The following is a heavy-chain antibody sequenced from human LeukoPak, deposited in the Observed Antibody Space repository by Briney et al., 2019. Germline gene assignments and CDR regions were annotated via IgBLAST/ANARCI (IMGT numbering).Heavy chain of an antibody. Sequence: ASVKVSCKASGGTFSSYAISWVRQAPGQGLEWMGRIIPILGIANYAQKFQGRVTITADKSTSTAYMELSSLRSEDTAVYYCASLGEVGYCSGGRCPWNDYWGQGTLVTVSS. D-gene: IGHD2-15*01. CDR1: GGTFSSYA. CDR2: IIPILGIA. J-gene: IGHJ4*02. CDR3: ASLGEVGYCSGGRCPWNDY. V-gene: IGHV1-69*04.